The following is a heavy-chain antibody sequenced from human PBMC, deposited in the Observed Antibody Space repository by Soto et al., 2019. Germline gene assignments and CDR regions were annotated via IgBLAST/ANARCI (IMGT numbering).Heavy chain of an antibody. D-gene: IGHD2-15*01. Sequence: ASVKVSCKASGYTFTSYGISWVRQAPGQGLEWMGWISAYNGNTNYAQKLQGRVTMTTDTSTSTAYMELRSLRSDDTAVYYCARDSVVGGTFGPTFDYWGQGPLVTVSS. CDR3: ARDSVVGGTFGPTFDY. J-gene: IGHJ4*02. CDR2: ISAYNGNT. CDR1: GYTFTSYG. V-gene: IGHV1-18*04.